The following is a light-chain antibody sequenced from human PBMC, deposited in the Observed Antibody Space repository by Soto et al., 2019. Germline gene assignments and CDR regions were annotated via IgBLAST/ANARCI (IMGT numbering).Light chain of an antibody. Sequence: VLTQSPATLSLSPGEIATLSCRASQSIHTSLAWYQKKPGQPPRLVVYDSTLRANGVPDRFGGSRSGTEFTLTINNLEPEDFAVYSCQQRNVWPPITFGQGTRLDI. V-gene: IGKV3-11*01. CDR1: QSIHTS. CDR2: DST. CDR3: QQRNVWPPIT. J-gene: IGKJ5*01.